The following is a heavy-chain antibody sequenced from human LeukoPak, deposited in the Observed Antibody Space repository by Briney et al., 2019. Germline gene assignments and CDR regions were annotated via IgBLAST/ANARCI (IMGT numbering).Heavy chain of an antibody. CDR2: ISSTSTFI. CDR3: ARDNFDSSDYPQTYYYYYIDV. J-gene: IGHJ6*03. V-gene: IGHV3-21*01. CDR1: GFTFSRYS. D-gene: IGHD3-22*01. Sequence: GGSLRLSCAASGFTFSRYSMNWGRQAPGKGLEWVASISSTSTFIYSTDSVKGRFTISRDTAKNSRFLKMNSLRAEDTAIYYCARDNFDSSDYPQTYYYYYIDVWGNGTTVTVSS.